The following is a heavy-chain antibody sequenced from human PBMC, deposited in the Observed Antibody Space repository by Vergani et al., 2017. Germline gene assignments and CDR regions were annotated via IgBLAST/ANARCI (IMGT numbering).Heavy chain of an antibody. D-gene: IGHD2-2*02. CDR1: GGTFSSYA. CDR2: IIPILGTA. Sequence: VQLVQSGAEVKKPGSSVKVSCKASGGTFSSYAISWVRQAPGQGLEWMGRIIPILGTANYAQKFQGRVTITADEPTSTAYMELSSLRSEDTAVYYCARRKGYCSSTSCYTDDYWGQGTLVTVSS. V-gene: IGHV1-69*11. J-gene: IGHJ4*02. CDR3: ARRKGYCSSTSCYTDDY.